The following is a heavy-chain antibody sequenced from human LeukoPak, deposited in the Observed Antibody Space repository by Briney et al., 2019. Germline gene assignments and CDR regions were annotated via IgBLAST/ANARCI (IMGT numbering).Heavy chain of an antibody. V-gene: IGHV4-59*06. Sequence: SETLSLTCTVSGGTISSYYWSWIRQPPGKGLEWIGYIYYSGSTYYNPSLKSRVTISVDTSKNQFSLKLSSVTAADTAVYYCARVVRTTMVTPGWFDPWGQGTLVTVSS. CDR1: GGTISSYY. CDR3: ARVVRTTMVTPGWFDP. J-gene: IGHJ5*02. D-gene: IGHD4-23*01. CDR2: IYYSGST.